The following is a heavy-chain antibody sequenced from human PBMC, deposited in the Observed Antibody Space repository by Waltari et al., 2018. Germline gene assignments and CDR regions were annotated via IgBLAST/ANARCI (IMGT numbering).Heavy chain of an antibody. CDR1: GFPFHDYP. V-gene: IGHV3-43*02. CDR2: FTGDGRTA. CDR3: ARDNDLLTGEDY. D-gene: IGHD3-9*01. J-gene: IGHJ4*02. Sequence: DVQLVESGGGVVQPGGSLRLPCVASGFPFHDYPMSWVRQAPGKGLWWVSFFTGDGRTAYYVDSVRGRFTMSRDNRKNSVHLQMNSLRTEDSALYYCARDNDLLTGEDYWGQGTLVTVSS.